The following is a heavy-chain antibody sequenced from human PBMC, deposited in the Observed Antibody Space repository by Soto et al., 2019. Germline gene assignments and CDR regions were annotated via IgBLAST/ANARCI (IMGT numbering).Heavy chain of an antibody. D-gene: IGHD1-7*01. CDR1: GGSISSYY. V-gene: IGHV4-59*01. CDR3: ARVYKTGTTYYYYYYMDG. CDR2: IYYSGST. J-gene: IGHJ6*03. Sequence: SKTLSLTCTVSGGSISSYYWSWIRQPPGKGLEWIGYIYYSGSTNYNPSLKSRVTISVDTSKNQFSLKLSSVTAADTAVYYCARVYKTGTTYYYYYYMDGWGKGTTVTVSS.